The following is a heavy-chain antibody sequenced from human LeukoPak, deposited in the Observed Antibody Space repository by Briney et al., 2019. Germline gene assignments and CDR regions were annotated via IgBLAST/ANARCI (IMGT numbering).Heavy chain of an antibody. CDR2: ISGSGGST. V-gene: IGHV3-23*01. Sequence: GGSLRLSCAASVFTFSSYAMSWVRRAPGKGLEWVSAISGSGGSTYYADSVKGRFTISRDNFKNTLYLQMNRVRAEDTAVYFCATLPRIAAAGYTKYFDYWGQGTLVTVSS. J-gene: IGHJ4*02. D-gene: IGHD6-13*01. CDR3: ATLPRIAAAGYTKYFDY. CDR1: VFTFSSYA.